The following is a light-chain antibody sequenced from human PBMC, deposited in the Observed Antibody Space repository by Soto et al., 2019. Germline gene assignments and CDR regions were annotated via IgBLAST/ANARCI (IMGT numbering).Light chain of an antibody. CDR1: QSLTSSY. Sequence: EIVLTQSPGTLSLSPGESATLSCRASQSLTSSYLAWYQQKPGQAPRLLIYGASSRATGIPDRFTGSGSGTDFTLTISRLEPEDFAVYYCQQYDGSPRTFGQGTKVEIK. J-gene: IGKJ1*01. CDR2: GAS. V-gene: IGKV3-20*01. CDR3: QQYDGSPRT.